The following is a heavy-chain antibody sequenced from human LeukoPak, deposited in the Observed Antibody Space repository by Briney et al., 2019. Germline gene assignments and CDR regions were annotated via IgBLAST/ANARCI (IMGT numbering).Heavy chain of an antibody. Sequence: GGSLRLSCVASGFTFSDYYMSWIRQAPGKGLEWVSYISGSDGTIKYADSVKGRFTISRDNPKNSLYLQMNSLRAEDTAVYYCARDVTYHGGDWFDPWGQGTLVTVSS. D-gene: IGHD4-23*01. J-gene: IGHJ5*02. CDR1: GFTFSDYY. CDR3: ARDVTYHGGDWFDP. V-gene: IGHV3-11*04. CDR2: ISGSDGTI.